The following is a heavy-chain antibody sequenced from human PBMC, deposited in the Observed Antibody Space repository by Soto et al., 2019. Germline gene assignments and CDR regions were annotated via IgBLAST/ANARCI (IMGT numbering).Heavy chain of an antibody. CDR3: ARDAELRFLEWSPNYGMDV. Sequence: PGGSLRLSCAASGFTFSSYSMNWVRQAPGKGLEWVSSISSSSSYIYYADSVKGRFTISRDNAKNSLYLQMNSLRAEDTAVYYCARDAELRFLEWSPNYGMDVWGQGTTVTVSS. J-gene: IGHJ6*02. CDR1: GFTFSSYS. D-gene: IGHD3-3*01. V-gene: IGHV3-21*01. CDR2: ISSSSSYI.